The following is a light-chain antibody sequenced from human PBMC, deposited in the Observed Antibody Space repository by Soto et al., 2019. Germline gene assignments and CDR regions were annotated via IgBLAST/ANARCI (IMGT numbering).Light chain of an antibody. Sequence: EIVMTQSPATLSVSPGERATLYCRASQSVSSNLAWYQQKPGQAPRLLIYGASTRAAGIPARFSGSGSGTEFTFTISSLQSEDFAVYYCQQYNNWPYTFGQGTKVDIK. J-gene: IGKJ2*01. CDR1: QSVSSN. V-gene: IGKV3-15*01. CDR2: GAS. CDR3: QQYNNWPYT.